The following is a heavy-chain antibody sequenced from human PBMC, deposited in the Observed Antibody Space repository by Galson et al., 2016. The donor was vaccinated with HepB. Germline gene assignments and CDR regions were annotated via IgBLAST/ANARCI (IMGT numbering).Heavy chain of an antibody. CDR3: AGDKYCNSAGCSAWFDP. V-gene: IGHV3-30*04. CDR2: ISYDGSNQ. Sequence: SLRLSCAASGFNFTTYAMHWVRQAPGKGLEWVAVISYDGSNQYYADSLKGRFTVSRDNSKNTLYLLMNSLRAEDTAVYYCAGDKYCNSAGCSAWFDPWGQGTLVTVSS. CDR1: GFNFTTYA. J-gene: IGHJ5*02. D-gene: IGHD2-2*01.